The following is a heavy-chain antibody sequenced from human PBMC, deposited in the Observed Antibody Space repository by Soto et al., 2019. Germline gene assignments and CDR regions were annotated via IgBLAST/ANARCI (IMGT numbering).Heavy chain of an antibody. Sequence: GGSLRLCCAASGFTFSNYWMHWVRQAPGKGLEWVSRINRDGSSTTYADSVKGRFTISRDNAKNTLYVQMNSLKVEDTAVYYCAKGTSVVVATNRLFDYWGQGTLVTVSS. D-gene: IGHD2-15*01. CDR1: GFTFSNYW. CDR2: INRDGSST. J-gene: IGHJ4*02. CDR3: AKGTSVVVATNRLFDY. V-gene: IGHV3-74*01.